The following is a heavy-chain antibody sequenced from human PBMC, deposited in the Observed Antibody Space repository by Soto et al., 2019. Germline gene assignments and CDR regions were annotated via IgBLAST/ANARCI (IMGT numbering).Heavy chain of an antibody. CDR1: GDSVSSNSAA. D-gene: IGHD5-12*01. CDR2: TYYRSKWYN. J-gene: IGHJ6*02. CDR3: ARDPWLKGYYYYGMDV. V-gene: IGHV6-1*01. Sequence: SQTLSLTCVTSGDSVSSNSAAWNWIRQSPSRGLEWLGRTYYRSKWYNDYAVPVKSRITINPDTSKNQFSLQLNSVTPEDTAVYYCARDPWLKGYYYYGMDVWGQGTTVTVYS.